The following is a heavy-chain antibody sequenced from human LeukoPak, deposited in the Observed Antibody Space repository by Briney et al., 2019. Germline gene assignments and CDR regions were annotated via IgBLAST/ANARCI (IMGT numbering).Heavy chain of an antibody. CDR3: ARQPGAGWFDP. D-gene: IGHD3-10*01. CDR2: INPGDSDT. CDR1: GYSFTSSW. Sequence: GESLKISCQASGYSFTSSWIGWARQMPGKGLEWMAIINPGDSDTKYSPSFQGQVTISADKSISTVYLQWGSLKASDTAMYYCARQPGAGWFDPWGQGTLVTVSS. J-gene: IGHJ5*02. V-gene: IGHV5-51*01.